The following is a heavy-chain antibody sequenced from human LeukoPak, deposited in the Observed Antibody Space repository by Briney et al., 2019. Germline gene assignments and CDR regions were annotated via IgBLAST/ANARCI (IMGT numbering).Heavy chain of an antibody. D-gene: IGHD6-19*01. CDR1: GLTFSNAW. V-gene: IGHV3-15*01. CDR3: TTQEYSSGWLLFDY. Sequence: KSGGSLRLSCAVSGLTFSNAWMSWVRQAPGKGLEWVGRIKSKTDGGTTDYAAPVKGRFTISRDDSKNTLYLQMNSLKTEDTAVYYCTTQEYSSGWLLFDYWGQGTLVTVSS. J-gene: IGHJ4*02. CDR2: IKSKTDGGTT.